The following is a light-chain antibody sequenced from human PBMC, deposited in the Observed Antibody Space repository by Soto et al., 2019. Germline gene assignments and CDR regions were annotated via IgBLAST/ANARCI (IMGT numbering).Light chain of an antibody. CDR1: RSNFGRST. CDR3: AAWDDTLSVWV. Sequence: QSVLTQPPSTSGTPGQRVTISCSGSRSNFGRSTVNWYQQLPGTAPKVLVYSTNQRPSGVPDRFSGSKSGTSASLAISGLQSEDEADYYCAAWDDTLSVWVFGGGTKLTVL. J-gene: IGLJ3*02. CDR2: STN. V-gene: IGLV1-44*01.